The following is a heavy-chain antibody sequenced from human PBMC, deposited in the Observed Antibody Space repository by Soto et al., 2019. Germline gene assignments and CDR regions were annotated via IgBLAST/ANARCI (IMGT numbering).Heavy chain of an antibody. J-gene: IGHJ6*02. D-gene: IGHD1-1*01. CDR3: ARDPGPKPYYSYGMDV. V-gene: IGHV4-31*03. CDR1: GGSISSGGYY. CDR2: IYYSGST. Sequence: QVQLQESGPGLVKPSQTLSLTCTVSGGSISSGGYYWSWIRQHPGKGLEWIGYIYYSGSTYYNPSLKSRVTISVDTSKNQFSLKLSSVTAADTAVYYCARDPGPKPYYSYGMDVWGQGTTVTVSS.